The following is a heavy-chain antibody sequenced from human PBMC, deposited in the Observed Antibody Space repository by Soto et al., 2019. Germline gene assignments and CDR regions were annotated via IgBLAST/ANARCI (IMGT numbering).Heavy chain of an antibody. CDR2: IKQDGSEK. Sequence: GGSVRLSCAASGFTFISYWMSWVRQAPGKGLEWVANIKQDGSEKYYVDSVKGRFTISRDNAKNSLYLQMNSLRAEDTAVYYCAREGIVVVPAAMSYYYYYMDVWGKGTTVTVSS. V-gene: IGHV3-7*01. CDR3: AREGIVVVPAAMSYYYYYMDV. J-gene: IGHJ6*03. CDR1: GFTFISYW. D-gene: IGHD2-2*01.